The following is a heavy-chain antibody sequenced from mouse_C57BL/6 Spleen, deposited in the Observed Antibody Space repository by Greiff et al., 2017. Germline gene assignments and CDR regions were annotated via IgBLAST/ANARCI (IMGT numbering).Heavy chain of an antibody. Sequence: VHVKQSGAELVRPGASVKLSCTASGFNIKDDYMHWVKQRPEQGLEWIGWIDPENGDTEYASKFQGKATITADTSSNTAYLQLSSLTSEDTAVYYCTRSYGNYAAYWGQGTLVTVSA. CDR2: IDPENGDT. J-gene: IGHJ3*01. D-gene: IGHD2-1*01. CDR3: TRSYGNYAAY. CDR1: GFNIKDDY. V-gene: IGHV14-4*01.